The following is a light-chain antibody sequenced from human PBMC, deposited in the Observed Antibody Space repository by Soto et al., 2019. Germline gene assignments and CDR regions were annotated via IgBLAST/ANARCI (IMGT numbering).Light chain of an antibody. Sequence: DVVMTQSPLSLPVTLGQPASISCRSSQSLVYSDGNTHLSWFHQRPGQSPRRLIYRVSNRDSGVAVSFRGSESGTDVTREIRRVETVDGGFYCCMQGTHWTRTVGQGTKVEIK. CDR3: MQGTHWTRT. CDR1: QSLVYSDGNTH. CDR2: RVS. J-gene: IGKJ1*01. V-gene: IGKV2-30*01.